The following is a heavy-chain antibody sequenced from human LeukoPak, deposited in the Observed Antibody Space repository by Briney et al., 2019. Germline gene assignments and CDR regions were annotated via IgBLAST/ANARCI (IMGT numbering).Heavy chain of an antibody. CDR3: ATGLLWFGELSNVSDY. J-gene: IGHJ4*02. CDR2: FDPEDGET. V-gene: IGHV1-24*01. Sequence: GASVNVSCKVCGYTLTELSMHWVRQAPGKGLEWMGGFDPEDGETIYAQKFQGRVTMTEDTSTDTAYMELSSLRSEDTAVYYCATGLLWFGELSNVSDYWGQGTLVTVSS. CDR1: GYTLTELS. D-gene: IGHD3-10*01.